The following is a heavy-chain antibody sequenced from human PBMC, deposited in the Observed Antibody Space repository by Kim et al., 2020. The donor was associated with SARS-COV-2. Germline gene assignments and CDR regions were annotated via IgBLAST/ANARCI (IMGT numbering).Heavy chain of an antibody. Sequence: GGSLRLSCAASGYIFSDYAMHWVRQAPGKGLEWVSFIAYDGSKEDYADSVRDRFTISRDESKNTLYLQMNNLRPEDTAMYYCTREGVYAKIYYPLEFWGLGTLVTVSS. J-gene: IGHJ4*02. CDR1: GYIFSDYA. V-gene: IGHV3-30*04. D-gene: IGHD1-26*01. CDR2: IAYDGSKE. CDR3: TREGVYAKIYYPLEF.